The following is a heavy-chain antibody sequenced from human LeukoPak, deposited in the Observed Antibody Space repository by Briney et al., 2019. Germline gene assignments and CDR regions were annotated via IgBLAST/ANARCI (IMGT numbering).Heavy chain of an antibody. CDR1: GYTFTGYY. J-gene: IGHJ4*02. CDR3: ASSPNFFWSGYLLDY. Sequence: ASVKVSCKASGYTFTGYYMHWVRQAPGQGLEWMGRIKPNSGGTNYARKFQGRVTMTRDTSISTAYMELSRLRSDDTAVYYCASSPNFFWSGYLLDYWGQGTLVTVSS. V-gene: IGHV1-2*06. D-gene: IGHD3-3*01. CDR2: IKPNSGGT.